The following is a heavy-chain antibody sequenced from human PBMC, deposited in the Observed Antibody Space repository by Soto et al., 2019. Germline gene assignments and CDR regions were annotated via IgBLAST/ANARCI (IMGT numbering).Heavy chain of an antibody. V-gene: IGHV1-3*01. CDR1: GYTFTSYA. CDR2: INAGNGNT. D-gene: IGHD3-16*01. CDR3: ARDSKRGLDDSKQGNDAFDI. J-gene: IGHJ3*02. Sequence: ASVKVSCKASGYTFTSYAMHWVRQAPGQRLEWMGWINAGNGNTKYSQKFQGRVTITRDTSASTAYMELSSLRSEDTAVYYCARDSKRGLDDSKQGNDAFDIWGQGTMVTVSS.